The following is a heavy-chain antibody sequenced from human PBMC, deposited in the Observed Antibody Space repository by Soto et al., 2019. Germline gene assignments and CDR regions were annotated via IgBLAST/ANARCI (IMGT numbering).Heavy chain of an antibody. V-gene: IGHV1-24*01. Sequence: ASVKVSCKVSGYTLTELSMHWVRQAPGKGLEWMGGFDPEDGETIYAQKFQGRVTMTEDTSTDTAYMELSSLRSEDTAVYYCATGGPTVTRFYYYYMDVWGKGTTVTVSS. CDR2: FDPEDGET. D-gene: IGHD4-17*01. CDR1: GYTLTELS. CDR3: ATGGPTVTRFYYYYMDV. J-gene: IGHJ6*03.